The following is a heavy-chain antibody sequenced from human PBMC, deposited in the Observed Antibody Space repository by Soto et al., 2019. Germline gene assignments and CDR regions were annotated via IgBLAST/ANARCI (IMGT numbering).Heavy chain of an antibody. D-gene: IGHD2-21*01. CDR2: IYWDDDK. V-gene: IGHV2-5*02. CDR3: VQSRCGGNCLQSYSSHSYYGLDV. CDR1: GFSLSTTGVG. Sequence: QITLKESGPTLVKPTQTLTLTCTFSGFSLSTTGVGVGWIRQPPGKALEWLALIYWDDDKRYNPSLKSRLTITKDTFKNQLVLTMTNMDPVDTATYYCVQSRCGGNCLQSYSSHSYYGLDVWGQGTTVTVSS. J-gene: IGHJ6*02.